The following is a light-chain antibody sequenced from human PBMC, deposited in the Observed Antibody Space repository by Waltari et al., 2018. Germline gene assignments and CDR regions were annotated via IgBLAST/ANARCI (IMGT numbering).Light chain of an antibody. Sequence: QSALTQPASVSGSPGQSITISCTGTSSDVGGYNYVSWYQQHPGKAPKLMIYEVSNRPSGVSKRFSGSKSGNTASLTISVLQAEDEADYYCSSYTRSSTYVVFGGGTKLTVL. CDR2: EVS. V-gene: IGLV2-14*01. CDR1: SSDVGGYNY. CDR3: SSYTRSSTYVV. J-gene: IGLJ2*01.